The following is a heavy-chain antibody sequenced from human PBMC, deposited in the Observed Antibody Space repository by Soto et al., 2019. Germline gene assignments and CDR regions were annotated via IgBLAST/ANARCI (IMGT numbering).Heavy chain of an antibody. CDR3: ARGVRAAPDTPYDAFDI. Sequence: QVQLVQSGAEVKQPGASVKVSCKASGYSFTNYAIHWVRQAPGQRPEWLGWINTGNGKTKYSEEFQGRVTIIRDTAANTAYMELTGLRFEDTAVYYCARGVRAAPDTPYDAFDIWGQGTMVTVSS. J-gene: IGHJ3*02. CDR1: GYSFTNYA. V-gene: IGHV1-3*04. D-gene: IGHD6-13*01. CDR2: INTGNGKT.